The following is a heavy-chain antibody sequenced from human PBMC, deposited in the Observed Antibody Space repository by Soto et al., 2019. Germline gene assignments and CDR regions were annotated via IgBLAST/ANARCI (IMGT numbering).Heavy chain of an antibody. D-gene: IGHD5-18*01. Sequence: ASVKVSCKASGYTFTSYDINWVRQATGQGLEWMGWMNPNSGNTGYAQKFQGRVTMTRNTSISTAYMELSSLRSEDTALYYCARVSYSSGLLFYLDDWGQGTLVTVAS. V-gene: IGHV1-8*01. J-gene: IGHJ4*02. CDR1: GYTFTSYD. CDR3: ARVSYSSGLLFYLDD. CDR2: MNPNSGNT.